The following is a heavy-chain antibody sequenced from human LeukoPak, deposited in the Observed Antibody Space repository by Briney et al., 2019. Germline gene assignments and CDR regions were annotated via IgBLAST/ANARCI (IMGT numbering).Heavy chain of an antibody. V-gene: IGHV1-2*06. CDR2: IIPNSGAT. J-gene: IGHJ3*02. Sequence: ASVKVSCKXSGYIFTAYHLHWVRQAPGQGLEWMGRIIPNSGATNYAQNLQGRVTMTRDTSISTAYMELSRLSPDDTAVYYCARGISGGFDIWGQGTKVTVSS. CDR1: GYIFTAYH. D-gene: IGHD2-21*01. CDR3: ARGISGGFDI.